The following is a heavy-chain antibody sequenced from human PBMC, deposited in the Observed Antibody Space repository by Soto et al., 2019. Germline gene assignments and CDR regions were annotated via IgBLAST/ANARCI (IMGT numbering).Heavy chain of an antibody. CDR2: ISSSSSTI. CDR3: ARDNCSGGSCYHYYYYYGMDV. J-gene: IGHJ6*02. CDR1: GFTFSSYS. D-gene: IGHD2-15*01. V-gene: IGHV3-48*02. Sequence: GGSLRLSCAASGFTFSSYSMNWVRQAPGKGLEWVSYISSSSSTIYYADSVKGRFTISRDNAKNSLYLQMNSLRDEDTAVYYCARDNCSGGSCYHYYYYYGMDVCGQGTTVTVSS.